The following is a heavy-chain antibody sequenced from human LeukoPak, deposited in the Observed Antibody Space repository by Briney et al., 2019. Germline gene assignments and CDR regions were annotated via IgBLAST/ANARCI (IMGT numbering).Heavy chain of an antibody. J-gene: IGHJ6*03. CDR1: GESFRCFY. CDR3: ARSHCGGDCYSSRWQILYGYYYYYMDV. CDR2: INYSGSS. Sequence: SETLSLTCAVYGESFRCFYWTWLPESPGKRLEWIGEINYSGSSSFNTSLKSRIMISVDMSKNQFSLKVRSVTAADTAVYYCARSHCGGDCYSSRWQILYGYYYYYMDVWGTGTTVTVSS. D-gene: IGHD2-21*02. V-gene: IGHV4-34*01.